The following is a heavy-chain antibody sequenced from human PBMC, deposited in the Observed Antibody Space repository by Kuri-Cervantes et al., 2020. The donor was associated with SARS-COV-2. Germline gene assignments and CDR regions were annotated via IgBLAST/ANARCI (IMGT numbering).Heavy chain of an antibody. V-gene: IGHV1-18*01. CDR3: ARDHSLSGAYSLEDAFDI. J-gene: IGHJ3*02. Sequence: ASVKVSCKASGYTFTSYGISWVRQAPGQGLEWMGWISAYNGNTNYAQKLQGRVTMTTDTSTSTAYMELRSLRSDDTAVYYCARDHSLSGAYSLEDAFDIWGQGTMVTVSS. CDR2: ISAYNGNT. D-gene: IGHD2-21*01. CDR1: GYTFTSYG.